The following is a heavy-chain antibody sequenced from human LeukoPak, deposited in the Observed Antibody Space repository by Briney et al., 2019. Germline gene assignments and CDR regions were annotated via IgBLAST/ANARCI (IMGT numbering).Heavy chain of an antibody. Sequence: PSGTLSLTCTVSGYSISNGFYWGWIRQPPGKGLEWIGRIYTSGSTNYNPSLKSRVTMSVDTSKNQFSLKLSSVTAADTAVYYCARDQVEIVVVPAAINYYYYMDVWGKGTTVTISS. CDR1: GYSISNGFY. D-gene: IGHD2-2*02. CDR2: IYTSGST. J-gene: IGHJ6*03. CDR3: ARDQVEIVVVPAAINYYYYMDV. V-gene: IGHV4-38-2*02.